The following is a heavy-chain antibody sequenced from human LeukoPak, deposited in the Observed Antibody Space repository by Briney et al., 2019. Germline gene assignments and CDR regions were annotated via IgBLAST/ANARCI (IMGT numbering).Heavy chain of an antibody. CDR1: GGSFSGYY. J-gene: IGHJ3*02. Sequence: PSETLSLTCAVYGGSFSGYYWSWIRQPPGKGLEWIGEINHSGSTNYNPSLKSRVTISVDTSKNQFSLKLSSVTAADTAVCYCARLPGDAFDIWGQGTMVTVSS. CDR2: INHSGST. CDR3: ARLPGDAFDI. V-gene: IGHV4-34*01.